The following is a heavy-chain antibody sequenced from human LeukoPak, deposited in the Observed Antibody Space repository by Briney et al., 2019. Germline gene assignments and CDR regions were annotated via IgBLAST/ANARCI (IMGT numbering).Heavy chain of an antibody. J-gene: IGHJ4*02. CDR2: ISSSSSFI. V-gene: IGHV3-21*01. CDR3: ARVRITFGGVIVPYFDY. Sequence: GGSLRLSCAASGFTFSSYSMNWVRQAPGKGLEWVSSISSSSSFIYYADSVKGRFTISRDNAKNSLYLQMNSLRAEDTAVYYCARVRITFGGVIVPYFDYWGQGTLVTVSS. D-gene: IGHD3-16*02. CDR1: GFTFSSYS.